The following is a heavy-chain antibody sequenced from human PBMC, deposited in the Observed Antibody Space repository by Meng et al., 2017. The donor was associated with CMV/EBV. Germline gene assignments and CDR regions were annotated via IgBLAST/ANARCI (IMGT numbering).Heavy chain of an antibody. D-gene: IGHD1-14*01. J-gene: IGHJ4*02. CDR3: ARVTSRVAGAFDY. V-gene: IGHV4-39*06. Sequence: RLQLPESGPGLVKPSEPLSLTCTVSGGSISSSSYYWGWIRQPPGKGLEWIGSIYYSGSTYYNPSLKSRVTISVDTSKNQFSLKLSSVTAADTAVYYCARVTSRVAGAFDYWGQGTLVTVSS. CDR2: IYYSGST. CDR1: GGSISSSSYY.